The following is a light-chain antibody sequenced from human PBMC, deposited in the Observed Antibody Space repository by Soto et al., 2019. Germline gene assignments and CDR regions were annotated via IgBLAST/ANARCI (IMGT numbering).Light chain of an antibody. CDR3: VSWNDSLGVLV. Sequence: QSVLTQPPSASGTPGQRVTISCSGRSANIGNNYVCWYQQLPGTAPKLLIYSNNQRPSVVPDRFSGSKSGTSASLAISGLRSEYEAVYSCVSWNDSLGVLVFGPGTKLTAL. CDR1: SANIGNNY. CDR2: SNN. J-gene: IGLJ1*01. V-gene: IGLV1-47*02.